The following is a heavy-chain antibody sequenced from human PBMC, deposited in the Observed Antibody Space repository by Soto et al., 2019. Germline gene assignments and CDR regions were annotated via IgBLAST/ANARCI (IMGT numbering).Heavy chain of an antibody. CDR2: ISYDGSNK. J-gene: IGHJ3*02. V-gene: IGHV3-30-3*01. D-gene: IGHD2-21*02. Sequence: GGSLRLSCAASGFTFSSYAMHWVRQAPGKGLEWVAVISYDGSNKYYADSVKGRFTISRDNSKNTLYLQMNSLRAEDTAVYYCAGNCGGDCSDLGDAFDIWGQGTMVTVSS. CDR3: AGNCGGDCSDLGDAFDI. CDR1: GFTFSSYA.